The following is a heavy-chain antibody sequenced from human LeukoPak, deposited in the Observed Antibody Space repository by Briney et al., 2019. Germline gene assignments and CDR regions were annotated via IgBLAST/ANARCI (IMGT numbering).Heavy chain of an antibody. V-gene: IGHV3-7*01. CDR1: GFTVSSNY. CDR2: IKQDGDEK. Sequence: GGSLRLSCAASGFTVSSNYMSWVRRAPGKGLEWVANIKQDGDEKYYADSVKGRFTISRDHSKSTLYLQMNSLRAEDTAVYYCARDEIISSGFDAFDIWGQGTMVTVSS. J-gene: IGHJ3*02. D-gene: IGHD3-22*01. CDR3: ARDEIISSGFDAFDI.